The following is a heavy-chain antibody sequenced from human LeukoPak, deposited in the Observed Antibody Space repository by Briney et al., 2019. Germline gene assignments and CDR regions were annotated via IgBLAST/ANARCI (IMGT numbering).Heavy chain of an antibody. CDR2: INSKSGGT. CDR3: ARGHTTVTTYYYYYMDV. J-gene: IGHJ6*03. D-gene: IGHD4-17*01. CDR1: GYSFVLYG. Sequence: ASVKVSCKASGYSFVLYGISWVRQAPGQGLEWMGWINSKSGGTNYAQKFQGRVTMTRDTSISTAYMELSRLRSDDTAVYYCARGHTTVTTYYYYYMDVWGKGTTVTVSS. V-gene: IGHV1-2*02.